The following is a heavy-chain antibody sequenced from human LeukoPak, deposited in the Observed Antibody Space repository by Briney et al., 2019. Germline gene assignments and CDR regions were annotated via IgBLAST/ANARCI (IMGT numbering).Heavy chain of an antibody. D-gene: IGHD3-9*01. CDR1: GGSISSYY. V-gene: IGHV4-59*08. CDR3: VRRVRYPYYYGMDV. J-gene: IGHJ6*02. Sequence: SETLSLTCTVSGGSISSYYWSWIRQPPGKGLEWIGYIYYSGSTDYNPSLKSRVTISVDTSKNQFSLKLSSVTAADTAVYYCVRRVRYPYYYGMDVWGQGTTVTVSS. CDR2: IYYSGST.